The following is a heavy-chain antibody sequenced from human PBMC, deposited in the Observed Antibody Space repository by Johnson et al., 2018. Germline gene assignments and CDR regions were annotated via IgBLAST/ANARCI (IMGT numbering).Heavy chain of an antibody. V-gene: IGHV4-39*07. CDR2: IYFTGST. D-gene: IGHD3-9*01. Sequence: QVQLQESGPGLVKPSETLSLTCTVSGGSISSNTYYWGWIRQPPWKGLEWIGSIYFTGSTYYNPSLKSRVTISVDTSKNQFSLRLRSVTAADTAVYYCARAKAPLILAAFDIWGQGTMVTVSS. CDR1: GGSISSNTYY. J-gene: IGHJ3*02. CDR3: ARAKAPLILAAFDI.